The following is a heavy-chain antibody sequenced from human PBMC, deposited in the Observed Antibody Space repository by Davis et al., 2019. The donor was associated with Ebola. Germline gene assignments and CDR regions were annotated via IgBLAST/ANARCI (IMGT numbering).Heavy chain of an antibody. CDR2: ISSSSSYI. CDR1: GFTFSSYS. D-gene: IGHD2-15*01. CDR3: ASSGYYYYGMDV. Sequence: GESLKISCAASGFTFSSYSMNWVRQAPGKGLEWVSSISSSSSYIYYADSVKGRFTISRDNSKNTLYLQMNSLRAEDTAVYYCASSGYYYYGMDVWGQGTTVTVSS. V-gene: IGHV3-21*01. J-gene: IGHJ6*02.